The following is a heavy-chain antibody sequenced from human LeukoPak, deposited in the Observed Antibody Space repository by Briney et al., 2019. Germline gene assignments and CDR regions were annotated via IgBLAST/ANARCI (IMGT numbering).Heavy chain of an antibody. CDR2: IVVGSGNT. D-gene: IGHD6-6*01. V-gene: IGHV1-58*01. J-gene: IGHJ6*03. Sequence: SVKVSCKASGFTFTSSAVQWVRQARGQRLEWIGWIVVGSGNTNYAQKFQERVTITRDMSASTAYMELSSLRSEDTAVYYCAADTPLYSSSSYYMDVWGKGTTVTVSS. CDR3: AADTPLYSSSSYYMDV. CDR1: GFTFTSSA.